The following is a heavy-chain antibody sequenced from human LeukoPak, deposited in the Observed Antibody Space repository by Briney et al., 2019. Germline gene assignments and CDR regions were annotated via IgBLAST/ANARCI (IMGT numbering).Heavy chain of an antibody. Sequence: GGSLRLSCTASGFTFSSYSLNWVRQAPGKGLEWVSSVSTGSNYIYYADSVKGRFTISRDNDKNSLYLQMNSLRVEDTAVYYCARDSQYYDILTGYSPPAFDIWGQGTMVTVSS. V-gene: IGHV3-21*01. CDR1: GFTFSSYS. J-gene: IGHJ3*02. D-gene: IGHD3-9*01. CDR2: VSTGSNYI. CDR3: ARDSQYYDILTGYSPPAFDI.